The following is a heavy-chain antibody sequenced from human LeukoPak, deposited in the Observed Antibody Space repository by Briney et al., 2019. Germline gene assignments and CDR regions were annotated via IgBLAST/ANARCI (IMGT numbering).Heavy chain of an antibody. V-gene: IGHV4-59*01. CDR3: ARGGFSSSWYGRWQETQAGIYYFDY. Sequence: SETLSLTCTVSGGSISSYYWSWIRQPPGKGLEWIGYIYYSGSTNYNPSLKSRVTISVDTSKNQFSLKLSSVTAADTAVYYCARGGFSSSWYGRWQETQAGIYYFDYWGQGTLVTVSS. J-gene: IGHJ4*02. CDR1: GGSISSYY. D-gene: IGHD6-13*01. CDR2: IYYSGST.